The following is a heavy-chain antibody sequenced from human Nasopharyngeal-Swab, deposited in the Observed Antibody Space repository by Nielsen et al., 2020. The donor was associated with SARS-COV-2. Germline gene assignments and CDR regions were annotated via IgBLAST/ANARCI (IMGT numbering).Heavy chain of an antibody. Sequence: SLKISCEASGFTFNNYNFNWVRQAPGKGLEWVSGISWNSGSIGYADSVKGRFTISRDNAKNSLYLQMNSLRAEDTALYYCAKEALGYSGYDSNWFDPWGQGTLVTVSS. CDR2: ISWNSGSI. CDR1: GFTFNNYN. V-gene: IGHV3-9*01. J-gene: IGHJ5*02. CDR3: AKEALGYSGYDSNWFDP. D-gene: IGHD5-12*01.